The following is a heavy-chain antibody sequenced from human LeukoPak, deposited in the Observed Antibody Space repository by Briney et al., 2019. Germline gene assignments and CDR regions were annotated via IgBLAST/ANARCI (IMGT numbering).Heavy chain of an antibody. J-gene: IGHJ4*02. V-gene: IGHV3-23*01. CDR1: GFTLSSYA. CDR3: AKGGSYRSQPYFDY. CDR2: ISVGGNT. Sequence: GGSLRLSCAASGFTLSSYAMSWVRQGPGKGLEWVSAISVGGNTYHADSVKGRFTISRDSSKNTLYLQMNSLRAGDAAVYYCAKGGSYRSQPYFDYWGQGTPVTVSS. D-gene: IGHD3-16*02.